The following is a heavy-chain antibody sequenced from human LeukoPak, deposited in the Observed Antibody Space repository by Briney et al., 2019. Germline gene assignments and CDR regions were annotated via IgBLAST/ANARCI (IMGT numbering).Heavy chain of an antibody. CDR1: GFTFSNAW. Sequence: GGSLRLSCAASGFTFSNAWMSWVRQAPGKGLEWVGRIKSKTDGGTIDYAAPVKGRFTISRDDSKNTVYLQMNSLKTEDTAVYYCTTEGYCSGGSCYSFHYWGQGALVTVSS. J-gene: IGHJ4*02. CDR2: IKSKTDGGTI. CDR3: TTEGYCSGGSCYSFHY. D-gene: IGHD2-15*01. V-gene: IGHV3-15*01.